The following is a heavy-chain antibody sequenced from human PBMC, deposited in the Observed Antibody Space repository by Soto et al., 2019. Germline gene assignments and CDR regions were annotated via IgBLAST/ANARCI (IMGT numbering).Heavy chain of an antibody. CDR2: VYSGGTT. V-gene: IGHV3-66*01. Sequence: GGSLRLSCAASGFTVNTNYMTWVRQVPGKGLEWVSVVYSGGTTYYADSVKGRFTLYRDNSKNSLYLQLRSLRVEDTALYYCARAGEYCSSGSCYPNGFDIWGQGTMVTVSS. J-gene: IGHJ3*02. CDR1: GFTVNTNY. D-gene: IGHD2-15*01. CDR3: ARAGEYCSSGSCYPNGFDI.